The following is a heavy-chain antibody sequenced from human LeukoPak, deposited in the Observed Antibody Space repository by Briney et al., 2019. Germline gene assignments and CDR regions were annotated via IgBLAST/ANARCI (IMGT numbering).Heavy chain of an antibody. D-gene: IGHD1-14*01. J-gene: IGHJ6*03. CDR3: ARDNRSGPDDFYYYMDV. Sequence: ASVKVSCKASGYTFTSYYMHWVRQAPGQGLEWMGIINPSGGSTSYAQKFQGRVTMTRDMSTSTVYMELSSLRSEDTAVYYCARDNRSGPDDFYYYMDVWGKGTTVTVSS. V-gene: IGHV1-46*01. CDR1: GYTFTSYY. CDR2: INPSGGST.